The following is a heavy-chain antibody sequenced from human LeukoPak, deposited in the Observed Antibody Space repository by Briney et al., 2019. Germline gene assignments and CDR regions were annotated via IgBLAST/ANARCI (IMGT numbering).Heavy chain of an antibody. CDR2: IYTGGST. CDR1: GFTVSSSY. V-gene: IGHV3-53*01. CDR3: ARESYGDSGYFDY. D-gene: IGHD4-17*01. J-gene: IGHJ4*01. Sequence: PGGSLRLSCAASGFTVSSSYMSWVRQAPGKGLEWVSVIYTGGSTYYADSVKGRFTISRDNSKNTLYLQMNSLRVEDTAVYYCARESYGDSGYFDYWGQGTLVTVSS.